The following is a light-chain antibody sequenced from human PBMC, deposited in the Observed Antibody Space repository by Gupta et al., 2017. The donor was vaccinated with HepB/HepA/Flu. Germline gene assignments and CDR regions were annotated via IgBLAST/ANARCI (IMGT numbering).Light chain of an antibody. J-gene: IGKJ1*01. V-gene: IGKV1-5*03. CDR1: QGISSW. CDR3: QQYSSYSAWT. CDR2: KAS. Sequence: DIQMTQSPSTLSASVGDRVTITCRASQGISSWLAWYQQKLEKAPKPLIYKASSLESGVPSRFSGSGSGKEFTLTISSLQPDDFATYYCQQYSSYSAWTFGQGTKVEVK.